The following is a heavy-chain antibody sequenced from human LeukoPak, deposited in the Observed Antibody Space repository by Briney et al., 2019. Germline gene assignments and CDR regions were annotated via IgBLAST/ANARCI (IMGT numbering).Heavy chain of an antibody. CDR1: GYSLTTYY. V-gene: IGHV1-46*01. CDR3: ASVYLYGMDV. J-gene: IGHJ6*02. D-gene: IGHD2-8*01. CDR2: INPSGGST. Sequence: ASVKVSCTASGYSLTTYYMHWVRQAPGQGLEWMAIINPSGGSTNYAQKFQGSVTMTRDTPTNTVYMELSSLRTEDTAVYYCASVYLYGMDVWGQGTTVTVSS.